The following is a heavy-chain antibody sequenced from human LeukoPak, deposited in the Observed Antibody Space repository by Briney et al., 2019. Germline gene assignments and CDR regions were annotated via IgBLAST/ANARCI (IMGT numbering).Heavy chain of an antibody. CDR2: INPNSGGT. J-gene: IGHJ4*02. D-gene: IGHD6-13*01. V-gene: IGHV1-2*04. CDR3: ARDVGEPAAGTTTTFFY. CDR1: GYTFTGYY. Sequence: ASVKVSCKASGYTFTGYYMHWVRQAPGQGLEWMGWINPNSGGTNYAQKFQGWVTMTRDTSNSTAYMELSRLRSDGTAVYYCARDVGEPAAGTTTTFFYWGQGTLVTVSS.